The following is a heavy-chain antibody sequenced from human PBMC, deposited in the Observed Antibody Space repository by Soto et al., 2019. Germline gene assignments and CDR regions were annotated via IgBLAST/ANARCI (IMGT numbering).Heavy chain of an antibody. J-gene: IGHJ4*02. D-gene: IGHD3-16*01. CDR1: GGSISSGDNY. CDR3: VSGNYAPLPRY. CDR2: IYNGGST. Sequence: SETLSLTCTVSGGSISSGDNYWSWIRQPPGKGLEWIGYIYNGGSTYYNPSLKSRVTMALDTSKNQFSLQLTSVTAADTAVYYCVSGNYAPLPRYWGQGTLVTVSS. V-gene: IGHV4-30-4*01.